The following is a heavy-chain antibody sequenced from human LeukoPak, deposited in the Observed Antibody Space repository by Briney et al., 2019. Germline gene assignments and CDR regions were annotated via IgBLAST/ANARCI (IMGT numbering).Heavy chain of an antibody. CDR3: ARGFAYGDTGSFDY. Sequence: SETLSLTCTVSGGSISSYYWSWIRQPPGKGLEWIGYIYYSGSTTYHPSLKSRVTISVDTSKNQFSLKLNSVTAADTAMYYCARGFAYGDTGSFDYWGQGTLVTVSS. CDR1: GGSISSYY. V-gene: IGHV4-59*01. D-gene: IGHD4-17*01. CDR2: IYYSGST. J-gene: IGHJ4*02.